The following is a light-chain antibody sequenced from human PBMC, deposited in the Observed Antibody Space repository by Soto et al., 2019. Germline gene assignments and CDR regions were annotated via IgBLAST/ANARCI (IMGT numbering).Light chain of an antibody. CDR1: QISSTW. J-gene: IGKJ2*01. V-gene: IGKV1-5*01. Sequence: DIQMTQSPSTLSASVGDRVTITCRASQISSTWLAWYRQRPGKAPKLLIHDVSSLQSGVPSRFSDSGSGTEFTLTISSLQPDDFATYYCQQHNSFGQGTKLEIK. CDR3: QQHNS. CDR2: DVS.